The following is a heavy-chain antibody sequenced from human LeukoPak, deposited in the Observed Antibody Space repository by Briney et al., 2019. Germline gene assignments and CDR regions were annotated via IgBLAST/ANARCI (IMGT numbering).Heavy chain of an antibody. Sequence: GASVKVSCKASGYTFTSYGISWVRQAPGQGLEWMGWISAYNGNTNYAQKLQGRVTMTTDTSTSTAYMELRSLRSDDTAAYYCARVWGIYGDPNWFDPWGQGTLVTVSS. V-gene: IGHV1-18*01. J-gene: IGHJ5*02. D-gene: IGHD4-17*01. CDR3: ARVWGIYGDPNWFDP. CDR2: ISAYNGNT. CDR1: GYTFTSYG.